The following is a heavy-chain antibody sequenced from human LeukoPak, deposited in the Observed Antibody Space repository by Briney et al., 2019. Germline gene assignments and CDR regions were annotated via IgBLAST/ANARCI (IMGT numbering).Heavy chain of an antibody. CDR1: GYTFTSYA. V-gene: IGHV1-3*01. CDR3: AREAVAGTRGAWFDP. Sequence: ASVNVSCKASGYTFTSYAMHWVRQAPGQRLEWMGWINAGNGNTKYSQKFQGRVTITRDTSASTAYMELSSLRSEDTAVYYCAREAVAGTRGAWFDPWGQGTLVTVSS. J-gene: IGHJ5*02. D-gene: IGHD6-19*01. CDR2: INAGNGNT.